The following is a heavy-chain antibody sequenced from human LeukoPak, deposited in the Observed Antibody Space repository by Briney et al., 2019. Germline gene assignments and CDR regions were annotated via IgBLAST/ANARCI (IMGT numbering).Heavy chain of an antibody. J-gene: IGHJ4*02. CDR3: GRVADSSYDYGVDY. V-gene: IGHV1-69*01. Sequence: ASVKVSCKASGGTFSSYAICWVRQAPGQGLEWMGGIIPIFGTANYAQKFQGRVTITEDESTSTAFMELSRLRSEDTAVYYCGRVADSSYDYGVDYWGQGTLVTVSS. D-gene: IGHD5-12*01. CDR1: GGTFSSYA. CDR2: IIPIFGTA.